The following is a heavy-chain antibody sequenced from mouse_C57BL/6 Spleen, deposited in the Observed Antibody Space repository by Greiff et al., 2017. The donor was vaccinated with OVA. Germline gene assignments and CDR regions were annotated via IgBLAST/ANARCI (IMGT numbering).Heavy chain of an antibody. D-gene: IGHD1-1*01. V-gene: IGHV1-50*01. J-gene: IGHJ3*01. CDR1: GYTFTSYW. CDR3: ARTRITTVVEGFAY. CDR2: IDPSDSYT. Sequence: QVQLQQSGAELVKPGASVKLSCKASGYTFTSYWMQWVQQRPGQGLEWIGEIDPSDSYTNYNQKFKGKATLTVDTSSSTAYMQLSSLTSEDAAVYYCARTRITTVVEGFAYWGQGTLVTVSA.